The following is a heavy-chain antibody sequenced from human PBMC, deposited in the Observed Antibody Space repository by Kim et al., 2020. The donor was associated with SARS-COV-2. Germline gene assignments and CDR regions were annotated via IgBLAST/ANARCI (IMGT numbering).Heavy chain of an antibody. J-gene: IGHJ5*02. V-gene: IGHV3-49*02. CDR3: TRGLFVYAYTTNWFDP. D-gene: IGHD3-16*01. Sequence: SVKGRFTISRDDSKSIAYLQMNSLKTEDTAVYYCTRGLFVYAYTTNWFDPWGQGTLVTVSS.